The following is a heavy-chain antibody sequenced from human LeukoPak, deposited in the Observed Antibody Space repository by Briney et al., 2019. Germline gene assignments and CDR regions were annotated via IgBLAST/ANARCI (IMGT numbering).Heavy chain of an antibody. CDR3: ARVYGDYEAHWYFDL. D-gene: IGHD4-17*01. CDR2: ISSSGSTI. J-gene: IGHJ2*01. CDR1: VFSFSTYW. Sequence: GGSLRLSCAASVFSFSTYWMSWVRQAPGKGLEWVSYISSSGSTIYYADSVQGRFTISRDNAKNSLYLQMNSLRAEDTAVYYCARVYGDYEAHWYFDLWGRGTLVTVSS. V-gene: IGHV3-48*04.